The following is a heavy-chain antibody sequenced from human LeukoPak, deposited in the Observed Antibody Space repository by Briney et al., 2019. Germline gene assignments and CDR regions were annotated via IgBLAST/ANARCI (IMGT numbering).Heavy chain of an antibody. CDR3: AKDLDGIVVVPAAPSFDY. CDR2: IRYDGSNK. Sequence: GGSLRLSCAASGFTFSSYGMHWVRQAPGKGLEWVAFIRYDGSNKYYADSVKGRFTISRDNSKNTLYLQMNSLRAEDTAVYYCAKDLDGIVVVPAAPSFDYGAQGPLVTVP. CDR1: GFTFSSYG. V-gene: IGHV3-30*02. J-gene: IGHJ4*02. D-gene: IGHD2-2*01.